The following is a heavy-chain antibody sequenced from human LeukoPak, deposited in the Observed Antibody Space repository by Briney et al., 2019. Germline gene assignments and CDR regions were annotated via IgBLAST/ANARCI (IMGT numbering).Heavy chain of an antibody. CDR2: ITSSSTYI. CDR3: ARDPYSGNYGNYYYYYMDV. J-gene: IGHJ6*03. V-gene: IGHV3-21*01. CDR1: GFTFNNYN. Sequence: GGSLRLSCAASGFTFNNYNMNWVRQAPGKALEWVSSITSSSTYIFYADSVKGRFTISRDNAKNSLYLQMNSLGPEDTAVYYCARDPYSGNYGNYYYYYMDVWGKGTTVTVSS. D-gene: IGHD1-26*01.